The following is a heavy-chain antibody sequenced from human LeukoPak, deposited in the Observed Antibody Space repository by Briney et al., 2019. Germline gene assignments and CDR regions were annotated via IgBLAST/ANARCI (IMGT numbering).Heavy chain of an antibody. V-gene: IGHV4-34*01. Sequence: SETLSLTCAVYGGSFSGYYWSWIRQPPGKGLEWIGEINHSGSTNYNPSLKSRVTISVDTSKNQFSLKLSSVTAADTAVYYCARRLGYSSSSDFDYWGQGTLVTVSS. J-gene: IGHJ4*02. CDR2: INHSGST. D-gene: IGHD6-13*01. CDR3: ARRLGYSSSSDFDY. CDR1: GGSFSGYY.